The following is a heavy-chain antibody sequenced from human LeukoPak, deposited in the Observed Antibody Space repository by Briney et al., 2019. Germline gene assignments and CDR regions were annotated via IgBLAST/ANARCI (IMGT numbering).Heavy chain of an antibody. CDR1: GFTFTSYT. Sequence: GGSLRLSCAASGFTFTSYTMSWVRQAPGKGLEWVTAISGNGGSTYFADSVKGRFTISRDNSKNTLYLQMNSLRAEDTAVYYCARENDYYDRTLDPWGQGTLVTVSS. D-gene: IGHD3-22*01. CDR3: ARENDYYDRTLDP. J-gene: IGHJ5*02. V-gene: IGHV3-23*01. CDR2: ISGNGGST.